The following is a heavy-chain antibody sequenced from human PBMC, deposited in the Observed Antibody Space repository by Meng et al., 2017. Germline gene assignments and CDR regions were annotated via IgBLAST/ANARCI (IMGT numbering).Heavy chain of an antibody. CDR3: ARGTKYYYDSSGYYLV. CDR2: INPNSGGT. D-gene: IGHD3-22*01. V-gene: IGHV1-2*06. Sequence: VQLVQSGAEVKKPGASVKASCKASGYTLTGYYMHWVRQAPGQGLEWMGRINPNSGGTNYAQKFQGRVTMTRDTSISTAYMELSRLRSDDTAVYYCARGTKYYYDSSGYYLVWGQGTLVTVSS. J-gene: IGHJ4*02. CDR1: GYTLTGYY.